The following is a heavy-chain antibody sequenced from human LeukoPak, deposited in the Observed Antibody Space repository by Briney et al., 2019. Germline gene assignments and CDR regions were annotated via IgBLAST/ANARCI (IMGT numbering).Heavy chain of an antibody. D-gene: IGHD6-13*01. CDR3: ARELAA. V-gene: IGHV3-33*08. CDR1: GFTFSSHI. J-gene: IGHJ4*02. CDR2: IWPDGSNK. Sequence: GGSLRLSCAVSGFTFSSHIMHWVRQAPGKGLEWVAAIWPDGSNKYYANSVKGRFTISRDNSKNTLYLQMNSLRGDDTAIYYCARELAAWGQGTLVTVSS.